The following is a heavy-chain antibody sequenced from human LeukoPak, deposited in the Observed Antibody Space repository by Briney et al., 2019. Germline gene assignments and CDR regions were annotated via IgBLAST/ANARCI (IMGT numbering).Heavy chain of an antibody. Sequence: GSLRLSSAASGFTFSDHYMDWVRQSSGKGLEWIGEIHNSGTTNYNPSLNSRVTISEDTSKNQFYLNLSSVTAADTAVYYCARRYYYHLGSFPFDFWGQGTLVTVSS. CDR2: IHNSGTT. D-gene: IGHD3-10*01. CDR1: GFTFSDHY. CDR3: ARRYYYHLGSFPFDF. J-gene: IGHJ4*02. V-gene: IGHV4-34*01.